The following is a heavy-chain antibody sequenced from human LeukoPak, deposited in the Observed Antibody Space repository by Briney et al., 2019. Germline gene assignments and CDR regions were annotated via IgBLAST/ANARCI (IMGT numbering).Heavy chain of an antibody. CDR2: ISSGGSS. D-gene: IGHD5-18*01. J-gene: IGHJ4*02. Sequence: SETLSLTCAVSGGSISSGNWWNWVRQPPGKGMEWIGEISSGGSSNYNPSLKSRVTISADKSKNQFSLTLTSLTAADTAVYYCARRVNTAVAPFDYWGQGTLVTVSS. V-gene: IGHV4-4*02. CDR3: ARRVNTAVAPFDY. CDR1: GGSISSGNW.